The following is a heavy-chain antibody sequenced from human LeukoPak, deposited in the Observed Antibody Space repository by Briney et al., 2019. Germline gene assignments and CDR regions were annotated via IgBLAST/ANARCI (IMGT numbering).Heavy chain of an antibody. J-gene: IGHJ4*02. V-gene: IGHV3-9*01. D-gene: IGHD3-22*01. CDR3: AKGGSGYYYGDFDY. CDR2: ISWNSGSI. CDR1: GFTFDDYA. Sequence: GGSLRLSCAASGFTFDDYAMHWVRQAPGKGLEWVSGISWNSGSIGYADSVEGRFTISRDNAKNSLYLQMNSLRAEDTALYYCAKGGSGYYYGDFDYWGQGTLVTVSS.